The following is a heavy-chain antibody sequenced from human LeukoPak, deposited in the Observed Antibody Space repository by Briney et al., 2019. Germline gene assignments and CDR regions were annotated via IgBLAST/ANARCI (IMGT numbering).Heavy chain of an antibody. CDR3: ARDQDSSGYCDY. D-gene: IGHD3-22*01. J-gene: IGHJ4*02. CDR1: GGTFSSYA. CDR2: IIPILGIA. Sequence: GGSVKVSCKASGGTFSSYAISWVRQAPGQGLEWMGRIIPILGIANYAQKFQGRVTITADKSTSTAYMELSSLRSEDTAVYYCARDQDSSGYCDYWGQGTLVTVSS. V-gene: IGHV1-69*04.